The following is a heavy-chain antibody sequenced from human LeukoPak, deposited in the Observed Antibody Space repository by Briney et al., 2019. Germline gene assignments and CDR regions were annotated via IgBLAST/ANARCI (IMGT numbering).Heavy chain of an antibody. Sequence: KPSETLSLTCTVSGASVSGDPYYWGWIRQPPGKGLEWIGEINHSGSTNYNPSLKSRVTISVDTSKNQFSLKLSSVTAADTAVYYCARGQRGRIAYYGSGSYGGYYYYMDVWGKGTTVTVSS. CDR2: INHSGST. J-gene: IGHJ6*03. CDR1: GASVSGDPYY. V-gene: IGHV4-34*01. D-gene: IGHD3-10*01. CDR3: ARGQRGRIAYYGSGSYGGYYYYMDV.